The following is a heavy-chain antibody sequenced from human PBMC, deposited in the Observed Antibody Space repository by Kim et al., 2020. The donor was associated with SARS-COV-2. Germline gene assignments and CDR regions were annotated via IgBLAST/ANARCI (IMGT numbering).Heavy chain of an antibody. Sequence: SETLSLTCTVSGGSISSYYWSWIRQPPGKGLEWIGYIYYSGSTNYNPSLKSRVTISVDTSKNQFSLKLSSVTAADTAVYYCARSAGHYDILTGYSYFDYWGQGTLVTVSS. V-gene: IGHV4-59*13. CDR2: IYYSGST. J-gene: IGHJ4*02. CDR1: GGSISSYY. D-gene: IGHD3-9*01. CDR3: ARSAGHYDILTGYSYFDY.